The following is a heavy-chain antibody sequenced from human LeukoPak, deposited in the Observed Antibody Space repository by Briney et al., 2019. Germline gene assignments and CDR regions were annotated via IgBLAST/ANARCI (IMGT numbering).Heavy chain of an antibody. CDR1: GGSTSSYY. J-gene: IGHJ6*02. CDR3: ARALAPYGPYYGMDV. V-gene: IGHV4-59*01. CDR2: IYYSGST. D-gene: IGHD2-8*01. Sequence: SETLSLTCTVSGGSTSSYYWSWIRQPLGKGLEWIGYIYYSGSTNYNPSLKSRVTISVDTSKNQFSLKLSSVTAADTAVYYCARALAPYGPYYGMDVWGQGTTVTVSS.